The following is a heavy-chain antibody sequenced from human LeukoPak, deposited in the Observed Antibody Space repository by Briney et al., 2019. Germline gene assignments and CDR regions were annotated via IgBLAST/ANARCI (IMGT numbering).Heavy chain of an antibody. Sequence: ASVKVSCKASGYTFTSYDINWVRQATGQGLEWMGWMNPNSGNTGYAQKFQGRVTMTRNTSISTAYMELSSLRSEDTAVYYCARGRIVLSGYYYYYYMDVWGKGTVVTVSS. J-gene: IGHJ6*03. CDR1: GYTFTSYD. CDR3: ARGRIVLSGYYYYYYMDV. V-gene: IGHV1-8*01. D-gene: IGHD1-26*01. CDR2: MNPNSGNT.